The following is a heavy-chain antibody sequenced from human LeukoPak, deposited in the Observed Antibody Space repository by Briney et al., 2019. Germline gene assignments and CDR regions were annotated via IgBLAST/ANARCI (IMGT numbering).Heavy chain of an antibody. V-gene: IGHV1-69*13. CDR3: ARQGTDYYYYYYMDV. CDR1: GGTFSSYA. D-gene: IGHD1-1*01. Sequence: SVKVSCKASGGTFSSYAISWVRQAPGQGLEWMGGIIPIFGTANYAQKFQGRVTITADESTSTAYMELSSLRSEDTAVYYCARQGTDYYYYYYMDVWGKGTTVTVSS. CDR2: IIPIFGTA. J-gene: IGHJ6*03.